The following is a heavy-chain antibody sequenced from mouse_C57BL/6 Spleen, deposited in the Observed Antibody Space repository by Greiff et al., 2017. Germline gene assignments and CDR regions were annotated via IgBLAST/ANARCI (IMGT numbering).Heavy chain of an antibody. D-gene: IGHD2-4*01. Sequence: EVQRVESGPGLVKPSQSLSLTCSVTGYSITSGYYWNWIRQFPGNKLEWMGYISYDGSNNYNPSLKNRISITRDTSKNQFFLKLNSVTTEDTATYYCARGDYDDYWGQGTTLTVSS. V-gene: IGHV3-6*01. CDR2: ISYDGSN. J-gene: IGHJ2*01. CDR1: GYSITSGYY. CDR3: ARGDYDDY.